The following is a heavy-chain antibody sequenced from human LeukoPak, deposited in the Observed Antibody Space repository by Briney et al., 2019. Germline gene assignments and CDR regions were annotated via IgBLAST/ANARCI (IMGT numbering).Heavy chain of an antibody. Sequence: VASVKVSCKASGGTFSSYAISWVRQAPGQGLEWMGGIIPIFGTADYAQKFEGRVTITADESTSTAYMELSSLRSEDTAVYYCARVWQLAEVDDAFDIWGQGTMVTVSS. CDR2: IIPIFGTA. CDR3: ARVWQLAEVDDAFDI. CDR1: GGTFSSYA. J-gene: IGHJ3*02. D-gene: IGHD6-6*01. V-gene: IGHV1-69*01.